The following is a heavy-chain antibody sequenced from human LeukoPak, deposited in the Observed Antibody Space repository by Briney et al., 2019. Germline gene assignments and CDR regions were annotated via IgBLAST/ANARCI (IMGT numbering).Heavy chain of an antibody. D-gene: IGHD4-17*01. CDR2: ISSSSSYI. CDR1: GFTFSSYS. Sequence: RSGGPLRLSCAASGFTFSSYSMNWVRQAPGKGLEWVSSISSSSSYIYYADSVKGRFTISRDNAKNSLYLQMNSLRAEDTAVYYCARHDGDYGVKVPFDYWGQGTLVTVSS. V-gene: IGHV3-21*01. J-gene: IGHJ4*02. CDR3: ARHDGDYGVKVPFDY.